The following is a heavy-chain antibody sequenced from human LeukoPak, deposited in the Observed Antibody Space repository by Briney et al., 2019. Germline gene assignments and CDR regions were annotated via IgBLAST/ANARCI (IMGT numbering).Heavy chain of an antibody. Sequence: ASVKVSCKASGYSFTTYAMNWLRQAPGQGLEWMGWINPNTGNPTYVPGFTGRFVFSLDTSVSTAYLQISGLKADGTAVYYCARAYQPLGGLSLPDYWGQGTLVSVSS. D-gene: IGHD3-16*02. CDR2: INPNTGNP. V-gene: IGHV7-4-1*02. J-gene: IGHJ4*02. CDR1: GYSFTTYA. CDR3: ARAYQPLGGLSLPDY.